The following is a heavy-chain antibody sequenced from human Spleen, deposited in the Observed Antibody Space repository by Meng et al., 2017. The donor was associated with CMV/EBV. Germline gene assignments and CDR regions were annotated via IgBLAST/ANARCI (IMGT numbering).Heavy chain of an antibody. J-gene: IGHJ6*02. CDR2: INHSGST. V-gene: IGHV4-34*01. CDR3: ARLKSSTSSYYYYYGMDV. Sequence: SETLSLTCAVYGGSFSGYYWSWIRQPPGKGLEWIGEINHSGSTNYNPSLKSRVTISVDTSKNQFSLKLSSVTAADTAEYYCARLKSSTSSYYYYYGMDVWGQGTTVTVSS. D-gene: IGHD2-2*01. CDR1: GGSFSGYY.